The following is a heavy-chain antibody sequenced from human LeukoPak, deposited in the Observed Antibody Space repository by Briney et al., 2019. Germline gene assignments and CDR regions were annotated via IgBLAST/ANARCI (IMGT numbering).Heavy chain of an antibody. CDR3: ARLDSSGYYSVDY. J-gene: IGHJ4*02. CDR2: IYYSGST. CDR1: GGSISSSSYY. Sequence: SETLSLTCTVSGGSISSSSYYWGWIRQPPGKGLEWIGSIYYSGSTYYNPPLKSRVTISVDTSKNQFSLKLSSVTAADTAVYYCARLDSSGYYSVDYWGQGTLVTVSS. V-gene: IGHV4-39*01. D-gene: IGHD3-22*01.